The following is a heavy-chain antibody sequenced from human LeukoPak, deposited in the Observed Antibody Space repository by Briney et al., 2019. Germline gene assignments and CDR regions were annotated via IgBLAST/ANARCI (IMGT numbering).Heavy chain of an antibody. CDR1: GGSISSGGYY. V-gene: IGHV4-31*03. J-gene: IGHJ6*02. D-gene: IGHD3-10*01. Sequence: SETLSLTCTVSGGSISSGGYYWSWIRQHPGKGLEWIGYIYYSGRTYYNPSLKSRVTISVDTSKTQFSLKLSSVTAADTAVYYCARDSGELLWFGESPYGMDVWGQGTTVTVSS. CDR3: ARDSGELLWFGESPYGMDV. CDR2: IYYSGRT.